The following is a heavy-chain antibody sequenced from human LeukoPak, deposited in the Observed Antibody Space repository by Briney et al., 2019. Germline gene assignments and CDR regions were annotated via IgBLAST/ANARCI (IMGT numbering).Heavy chain of an antibody. CDR1: X. V-gene: IGHV4-34*01. J-gene: IGHJ4*02. Sequence: XXXXIRQPPGXGRXXXGEINHSGSTNYNPXLKSGVTISVETXKXXFSLKLSSVTAADTAGYYCGXXXXXXXXXXXXXXDYXGQXTXVTVSS. CDR2: INHSGST. CDR3: GXXXXXXXXXXXXXXDY.